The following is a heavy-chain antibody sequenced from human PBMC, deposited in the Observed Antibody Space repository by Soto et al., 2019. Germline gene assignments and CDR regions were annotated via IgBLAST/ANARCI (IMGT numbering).Heavy chain of an antibody. CDR1: GGAFSGYY. V-gene: IGHV4-34*01. CDR3: ASMSGRVATSYQWFDP. Sequence: PSETLSLSCAVYGGAFSGYYWSLIRQPPGQGLEGSGESNHSGSTNYNPSLKSRVTIAVDTSNNQCSLKRSSVTPADTAVYYCASMSGRVATSYQWFDPWGQGALVTVSS. J-gene: IGHJ5*02. CDR2: SNHSGST. D-gene: IGHD2-2*01.